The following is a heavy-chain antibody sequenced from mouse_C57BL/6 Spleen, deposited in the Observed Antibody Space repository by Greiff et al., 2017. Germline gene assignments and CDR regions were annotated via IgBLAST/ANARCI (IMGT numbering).Heavy chain of an antibody. CDR1: GFTFKDYY. Sequence: VQLQQSGAELVRPGASVKLSCTASGFTFKDYYMHWVKQRPEQGLEWIGRIDPGNGDTEYAAKFKGKATLTADTSSNTAYLQLSSLTSEDTAVYYWATAYCYGGSARFGCWGQGTLVTVSA. CDR3: ATAYCYGGSARFGC. CDR2: IDPGNGDT. J-gene: IGHJ3*01. V-gene: IGHV14-4*01. D-gene: IGHD1-1*01.